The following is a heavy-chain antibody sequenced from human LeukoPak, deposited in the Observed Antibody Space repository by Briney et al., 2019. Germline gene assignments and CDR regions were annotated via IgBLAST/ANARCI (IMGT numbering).Heavy chain of an antibody. V-gene: IGHV3-23*01. Sequence: GGSLRLSCAGSGFTFSSYPMSWVRQAPGKGLEWASAISNGGGTTYYADSVKGRFTISRDNSKSTLYLQMNSLRAEDTAIYYCAARPLMPPRFDYWGQGTLVTVSS. CDR1: GFTFSSYP. CDR2: ISNGGGTT. J-gene: IGHJ4*02. D-gene: IGHD2-2*01. CDR3: AARPLMPPRFDY.